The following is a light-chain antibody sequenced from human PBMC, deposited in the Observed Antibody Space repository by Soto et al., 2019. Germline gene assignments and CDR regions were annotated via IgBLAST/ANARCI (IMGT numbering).Light chain of an antibody. Sequence: QSALTQPASVSGSPGQSITISCTGTSSDVGGYNYVSWYQQHPGKAPKLMIYEVSNRPSGVSNRFSGSKSGNTASLTISGLQAEDEADYYCSSYTISSTLFGGGTKLT. J-gene: IGLJ2*01. CDR2: EVS. CDR1: SSDVGGYNY. V-gene: IGLV2-14*01. CDR3: SSYTISSTL.